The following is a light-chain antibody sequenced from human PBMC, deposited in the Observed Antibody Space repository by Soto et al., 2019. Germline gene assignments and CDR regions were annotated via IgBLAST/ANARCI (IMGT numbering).Light chain of an antibody. CDR3: QQRSNWPPLYT. V-gene: IGKV3-11*01. J-gene: IGKJ2*01. CDR1: QSVSSY. Sequence: EIGLTQSPATLSLSPGERATLSCRASQSVSSYLAWYQQKPGQAPRLLIYDASNRATGIPARFSGSGSGTDFTLTISSLEPEDFAVYYCQQRSNWPPLYTFGQGTKLESK. CDR2: DAS.